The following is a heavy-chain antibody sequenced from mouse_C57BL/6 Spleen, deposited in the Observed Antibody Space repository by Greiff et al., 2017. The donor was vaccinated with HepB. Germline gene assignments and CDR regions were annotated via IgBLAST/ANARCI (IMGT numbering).Heavy chain of an antibody. CDR3: ARPLLLRYHYYAMDY. CDR1: GFTFSDYG. D-gene: IGHD1-1*01. J-gene: IGHJ4*01. Sequence: EVMLVESGGGLVKPGGSLKLSCAASGFTFSDYGMHWVRQAPEKGLEWVAYISSGSSTIYYADTVKGRFTISRDNAKNTLFLQMTSLRSEDTAMYYCARPLLLRYHYYAMDYWGQGTSVTVSS. CDR2: ISSGSSTI. V-gene: IGHV5-17*01.